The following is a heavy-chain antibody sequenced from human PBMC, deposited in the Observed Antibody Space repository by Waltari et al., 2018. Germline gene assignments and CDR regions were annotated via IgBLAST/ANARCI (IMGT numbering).Heavy chain of an antibody. V-gene: IGHV3-74*01. CDR1: GFTFRSYR. CDR2: INSDGSST. CDR3: ASYSGRGGDYYYGMDV. Sequence: EVQLVESGGGLVQPGGSLRLSCAASGFTFRSYRMHWVRKAQGKGLVWVSRINSDGSSTSYADSVKGRFTISRDNAKNTLYLQMNSLRAEDTAVYYCASYSGRGGDYYYGMDVWGQGTTVTVSS. D-gene: IGHD3-16*01. J-gene: IGHJ6*02.